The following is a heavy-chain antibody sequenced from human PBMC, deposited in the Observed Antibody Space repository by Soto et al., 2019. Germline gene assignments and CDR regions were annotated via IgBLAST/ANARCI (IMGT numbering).Heavy chain of an antibody. V-gene: IGHV3-30*03. J-gene: IGHJ6*02. D-gene: IGHD6-13*01. CDR3: ARDREREQLGYYGVDV. CDR1: GFSFSHYG. Sequence: QVQVVESGGGVVQPGRSLRLSCAASGFSFSHYGIQWVRQAPGKGLEWVAAISYDGSHRYYGESVTGRFTISRDNSKNTLYLQMNSLRSDDTALYFCARDREREQLGYYGVDVWGQGTTVAVSS. CDR2: ISYDGSHR.